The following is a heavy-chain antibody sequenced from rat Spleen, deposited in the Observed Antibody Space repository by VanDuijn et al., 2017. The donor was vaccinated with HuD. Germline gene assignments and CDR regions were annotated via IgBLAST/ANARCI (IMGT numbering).Heavy chain of an antibody. J-gene: IGHJ2*01. CDR3: ARPNYPGFNYFDY. CDR1: GFTFNNYW. D-gene: IGHD1-4*01. CDR2: IIYDGSDT. Sequence: EVQLVESGGGLVQPGRSLKLSCVASGFTFNNYWMTWIRQSPRKGLEWVANIIYDGSDTYYRDSVKGRFTISRDNAKSTLYLQMDGLRSEDTATYYCARPNYPGFNYFDYWGQGVMVTVSS. V-gene: IGHV5-31*01.